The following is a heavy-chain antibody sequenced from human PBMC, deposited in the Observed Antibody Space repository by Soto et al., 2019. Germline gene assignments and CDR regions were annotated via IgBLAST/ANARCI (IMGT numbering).Heavy chain of an antibody. J-gene: IGHJ5*02. Sequence: ASVKVSCKASGYTFTSYDINWVRQATGQGLEWMGWINPNNGNTGYAQKLQGRVNMTTDKSTSTAYMELRSLRSDDTAVYYCARDMDCSGGSCYSFDPWGQGTLVTVSS. CDR1: GYTFTSYD. D-gene: IGHD2-15*01. CDR2: INPNNGNT. V-gene: IGHV1-18*01. CDR3: ARDMDCSGGSCYSFDP.